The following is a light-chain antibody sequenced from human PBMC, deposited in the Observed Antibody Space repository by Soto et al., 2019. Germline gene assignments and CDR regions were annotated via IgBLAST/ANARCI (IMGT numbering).Light chain of an antibody. CDR3: QSYDSSLSAVV. CDR2: ADS. CDR1: SSNIGTGYD. V-gene: IGLV1-40*01. Sequence: QAVVTQPPSVSGAPGQRVTISCTGSSSNIGTGYDVHWYQQLPGTAPKLLIYADSNRPSGVPDRFSGSKSGTSASLAITGLQAEDEADYYCQSYDSSLSAVVFGGGTKLNVL. J-gene: IGLJ2*01.